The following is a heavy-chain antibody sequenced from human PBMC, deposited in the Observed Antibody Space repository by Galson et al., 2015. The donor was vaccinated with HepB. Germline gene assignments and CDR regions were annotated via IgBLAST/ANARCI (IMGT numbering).Heavy chain of an antibody. J-gene: IGHJ6*02. V-gene: IGHV3-23*01. CDR2: IVGSGGSA. Sequence: SLRLSCAASGFIFSKYAMSWVRQAPGKGLEWVSVIVGSGGSAYYADSVKGRFTISRDNSKNTLYLEMNSLRADDTAVFYCAKNLLPPGYSFGRGMDVWGQGTTVTVSS. D-gene: IGHD5-18*01. CDR3: AKNLLPPGYSFGRGMDV. CDR1: GFIFSKYA.